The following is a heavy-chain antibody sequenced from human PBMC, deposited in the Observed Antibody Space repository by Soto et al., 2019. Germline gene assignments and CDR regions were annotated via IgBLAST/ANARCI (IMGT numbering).Heavy chain of an antibody. CDR3: ASAVRVRGVIILDAFDI. CDR1: GDSVSSNSAP. D-gene: IGHD3-10*01. Sequence: SQTLSLTCAISGDSVSSNSAPWNWIRQSPSRGLEWLGRTYYRSKWYNDYAVSVKSRITINPDTSKSQFAVQLNAVTPEDTAVYYCASAVRVRGVIILDAFDIWGQGTMVTVSS. V-gene: IGHV6-1*01. J-gene: IGHJ3*02. CDR2: TYYRSKWYN.